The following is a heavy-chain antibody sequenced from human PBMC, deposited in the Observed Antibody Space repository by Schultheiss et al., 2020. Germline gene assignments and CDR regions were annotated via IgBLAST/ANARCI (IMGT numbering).Heavy chain of an antibody. CDR1: GGSISSGGYY. J-gene: IGHJ3*02. V-gene: IGHV4-31*03. CDR3: ARELPRDGDDAFDI. D-gene: IGHD5-24*01. Sequence: SETLSLTCTVSGGSISSGGYYWSWIRQHPGKGLEWIGYIYYSGSTYYNPSLKSRVTISVDTSKNQFSLKLSSVTAADTAVYYCARELPRDGDDAFDIWGQGTMVTVSS. CDR2: IYYSGST.